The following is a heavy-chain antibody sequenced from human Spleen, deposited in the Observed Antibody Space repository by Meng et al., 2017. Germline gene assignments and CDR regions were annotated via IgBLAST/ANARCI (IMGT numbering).Heavy chain of an antibody. CDR1: GYPFTAYY. CDR3: VRDENISLGKLFGDY. Sequence: QGQLVQPGAGVKEPGASVKVSCEPSGYPFTAYYIHWVRQAPGQGLEWMGHIIPNSGDTLYAPKFQGRVSMTADTSIGTAYVELSGLRSDDTAIYYCVRDENISLGKLFGDYWGQGTLVTVSS. J-gene: IGHJ4*02. V-gene: IGHV1-2*06. D-gene: IGHD2-21*01. CDR2: IIPNSGDT.